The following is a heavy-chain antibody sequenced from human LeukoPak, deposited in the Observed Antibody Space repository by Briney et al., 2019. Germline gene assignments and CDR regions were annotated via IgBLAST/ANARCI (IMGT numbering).Heavy chain of an antibody. CDR2: TYPGDSDT. V-gene: IGHV5-51*01. D-gene: IGHD5-12*01. J-gene: IGHJ4*02. CDR1: GYSFTSYW. Sequence: GESLKISCKGSGYSFTSYWIGWVRQMPGKGLEWMGITYPGDSDTRYSPSFQGQVTISADKSISTAYLQWSSLKASDTAMYYCARRRGYSGYDTYYFDYWGQGTLVTVPS. CDR3: ARRRGYSGYDTYYFDY.